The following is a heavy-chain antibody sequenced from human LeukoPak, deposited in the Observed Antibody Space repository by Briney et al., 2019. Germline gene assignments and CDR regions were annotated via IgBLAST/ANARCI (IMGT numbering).Heavy chain of an antibody. CDR2: IYTSGST. V-gene: IGHV4-4*07. Sequence: SETLSLTCAVYGGSFSGYYWSWIRQPPGKGLEWIGRIYTSGSTNYNPSLKSRVTMSVDTSKNQFSLKLSSVTAADTAVYYCARDGLAAGGPNYMDVWGKGTTVTISS. CDR1: GGSFSGYY. J-gene: IGHJ6*03. D-gene: IGHD6-13*01. CDR3: ARDGLAAGGPNYMDV.